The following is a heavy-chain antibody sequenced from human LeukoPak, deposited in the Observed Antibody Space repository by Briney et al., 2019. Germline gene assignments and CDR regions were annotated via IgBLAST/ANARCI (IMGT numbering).Heavy chain of an antibody. CDR3: ARARWTSTTTTYYLDH. CDR2: IDAGNGKT. J-gene: IGHJ4*02. V-gene: IGHV1-3*01. Sequence: GASVKVSCKASGYTFTSYAIHWVRQAPGQRLERMGWIDAGNGKTKYSQNFQGRVTITRDTSATTAYMDLSSLRSEDTAVYYCARARWTSTTTTYYLDHWGQGTLVTVSS. CDR1: GYTFTSYA. D-gene: IGHD4-17*01.